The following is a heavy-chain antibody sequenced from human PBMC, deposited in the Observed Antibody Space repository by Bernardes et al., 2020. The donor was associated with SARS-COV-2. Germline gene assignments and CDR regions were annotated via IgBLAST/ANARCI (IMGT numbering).Heavy chain of an antibody. Sequence: EGSLRLSCVASGFTFSKNAMTWVRQVPGKGLEWVSAISAIGGSTYYAESVKGRFTISRDNSRNTLYLEMNSLRAEDTAVYYCSKNAKYSSSSMEVWGQGTTVTVS. D-gene: IGHD6-6*01. CDR3: SKNAKYSSSSMEV. CDR1: GFTFSKNA. J-gene: IGHJ6*02. V-gene: IGHV3-23*01. CDR2: ISAIGGST.